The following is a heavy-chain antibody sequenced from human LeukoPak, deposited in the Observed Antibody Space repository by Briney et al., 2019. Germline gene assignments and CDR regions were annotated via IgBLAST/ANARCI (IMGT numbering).Heavy chain of an antibody. J-gene: IGHJ3*02. Sequence: ASVKVSCKASGYTFTSYGISWVRQAPGQGLEWMGWISACNGNTNYAQKLQGRVTMTTDTSTITAYMELRSLRSDDTAVYFCARDRLENINIVVVHNFVGGAFDIWGQGTMVSVSS. CDR3: ARDRLENINIVVVHNFVGGAFDI. D-gene: IGHD3-22*01. V-gene: IGHV1-18*01. CDR2: ISACNGNT. CDR1: GYTFTSYG.